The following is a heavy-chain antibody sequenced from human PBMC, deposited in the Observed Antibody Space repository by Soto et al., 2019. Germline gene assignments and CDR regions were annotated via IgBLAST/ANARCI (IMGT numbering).Heavy chain of an antibody. CDR1: GVSFSGYY. V-gene: IGHV4-34*01. J-gene: IGHJ4*02. CDR2: INHSGST. CDR3: ARTSRFDY. D-gene: IGHD6-6*01. Sequence: QVLLQQWGAGLLQPSETLSLTCAVYGVSFSGYYWSWIRQPPGKGLEWIGEINHSGSTNYNPSLKSRVTISVDTSKNQFSLKLSSVTAADTAVYYCARTSRFDYWGQGTLVTVSS.